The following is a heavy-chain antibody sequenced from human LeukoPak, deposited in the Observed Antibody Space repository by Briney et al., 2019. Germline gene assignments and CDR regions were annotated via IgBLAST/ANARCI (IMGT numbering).Heavy chain of an antibody. CDR3: ARLRQIVAANADPSSGFDH. J-gene: IGHJ4*02. Sequence: SETLSLTCAVYGGSFSGYYWNWIRQPPGKGLEWIGEISHSERANSNPSLKSRVTMSLDTSKNQFSLKLNSVTAADTAVYYCARLRQIVAANADPSSGFDHWGQGTLVTVSS. CDR2: ISHSERA. D-gene: IGHD6-25*01. V-gene: IGHV4-34*01. CDR1: GGSFSGYY.